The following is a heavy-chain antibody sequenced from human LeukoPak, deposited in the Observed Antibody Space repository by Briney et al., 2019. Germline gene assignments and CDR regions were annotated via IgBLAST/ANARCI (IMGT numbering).Heavy chain of an antibody. Sequence: TLSLTCAVSGVSIISGDYSWSWIRQPPGKGLEWIGYIYHSGSTHYNPPLKSRVTISVDRSKNQFSLKLNSVTAADTAVYYCARVALLNWFDPWGQGTLVTVSS. CDR3: ARVALLNWFDP. V-gene: IGHV4-30-2*01. J-gene: IGHJ5*02. CDR2: IYHSGST. D-gene: IGHD3-10*01. CDR1: GVSIISGDYS.